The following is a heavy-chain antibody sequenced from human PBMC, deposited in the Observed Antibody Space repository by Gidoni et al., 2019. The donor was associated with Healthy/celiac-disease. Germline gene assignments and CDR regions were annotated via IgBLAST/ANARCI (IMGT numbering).Heavy chain of an antibody. Sequence: QVLLVQPGAEVKKPGASAKFSCKASGYTFTSYGISWVRQAPGQGLEWMGWTSAYNSNTNYAQNLHGRDTMTTETSTSTAYMELRSMRADDTAGYYGATTLRGYSYGYGNWGQGTLVTVSS. CDR1: GYTFTSYG. D-gene: IGHD5-18*01. CDR3: ATTLRGYSYGYGN. CDR2: TSAYNSNT. J-gene: IGHJ4*02. V-gene: IGHV1-18*01.